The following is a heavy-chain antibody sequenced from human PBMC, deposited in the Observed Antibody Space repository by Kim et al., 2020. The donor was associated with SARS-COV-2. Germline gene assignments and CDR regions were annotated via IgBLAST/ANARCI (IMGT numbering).Heavy chain of an antibody. V-gene: IGHV3-9*01. D-gene: IGHD3-16*01. J-gene: IGHJ6*01. CDR1: GFTFDDYA. CDR3: AEDDGHDYNYYYYYYYG. Sequence: GGSLRLSCAASGFTFDDYAMRWVRQAPGKGLEWVSGISWDSGSIGYAASVESLFTFSSDTNKKPLYLQNNRLRAENAALYCCAEDDGHDYNYYYYYYYG. CDR2: ISWDSGSI.